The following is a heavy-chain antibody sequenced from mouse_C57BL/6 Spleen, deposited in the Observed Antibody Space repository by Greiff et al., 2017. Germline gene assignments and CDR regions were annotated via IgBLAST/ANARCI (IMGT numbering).Heavy chain of an antibody. V-gene: IGHV3-6*01. J-gene: IGHJ3*01. CDR1: GYSITSGYY. Sequence: DVKLQESGPGLVKPSQSLSLTCSVTGYSITSGYYWNWIRQFPGNKLEWMGYISYDGSNNYNPSLKNRISITRDTSKNQFFLKLNSVTTEDTATXYCARGPEGFAYWGQGTLVTVSA. CDR3: ARGPEGFAY. CDR2: ISYDGSN.